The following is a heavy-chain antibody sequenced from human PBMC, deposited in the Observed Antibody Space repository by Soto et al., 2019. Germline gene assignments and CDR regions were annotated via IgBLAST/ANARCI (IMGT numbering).Heavy chain of an antibody. J-gene: IGHJ4*02. CDR1: GFSISRHG. V-gene: IGHV3-30*18. D-gene: IGHD2-15*01. CDR2: SSYDGSNR. CDR3: AKDGGGLSFLDN. Sequence: QVKLVESGGGVVQPGRSLRLSCTASGFSISRHGMHWVRQAPGKGLEWVAVSSYDGSNRYYGESVKGRFTISRDNSENTVYLEMNSLRGEDTAVYYCAKDGGGLSFLDNWGQGTLVTVSS.